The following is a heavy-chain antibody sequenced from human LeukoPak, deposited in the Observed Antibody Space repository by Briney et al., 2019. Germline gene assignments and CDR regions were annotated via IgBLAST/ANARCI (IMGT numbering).Heavy chain of an antibody. CDR3: ARDPKYCSSTSCYSLDGFDI. CDR2: ISAYNGNT. V-gene: IGHV1-18*04. Sequence: ASVKVSCKASGYTFTSYYMHWVRQAPGQGLEWMGWISAYNGNTNYAQKLQGRLTMTTDTSTSTAYMELRSLRSDDTAVYYCARDPKYCSSTSCYSLDGFDIWGQGTMVTVSS. D-gene: IGHD2-2*02. CDR1: GYTFTSYY. J-gene: IGHJ3*02.